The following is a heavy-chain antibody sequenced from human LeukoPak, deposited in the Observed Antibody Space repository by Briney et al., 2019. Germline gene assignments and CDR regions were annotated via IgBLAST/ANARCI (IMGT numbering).Heavy chain of an antibody. D-gene: IGHD4-17*01. CDR1: GFTFSSYA. CDR3: AREEGYGDYFNYGMDV. J-gene: IGHJ6*02. Sequence: GGSLRLSCAASGFTFSSYAMSWVRQAPGKGLEWVSVIYSGGSTYYADSVKGRFTISRDNSKNTLYLQMNSLRAEDTAVYYCAREEGYGDYFNYGMDVWGQGTTVTVSS. V-gene: IGHV3-66*01. CDR2: IYSGGST.